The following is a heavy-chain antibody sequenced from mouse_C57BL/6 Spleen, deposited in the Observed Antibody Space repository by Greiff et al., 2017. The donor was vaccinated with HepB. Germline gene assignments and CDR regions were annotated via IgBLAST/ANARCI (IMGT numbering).Heavy chain of an antibody. D-gene: IGHD1-3*01. Sequence: QVQLQQPGAELVKPGASVKLSCKASGYTFTSYWMHWVKQRPGQGLEWLGMIHPNSGSTNYNEKFKSKATVTVDKSSSTAYMQLSSLTSEDSAVYYCARSEVGSYAMDYWGQGTSVTVSS. J-gene: IGHJ4*01. CDR1: GYTFTSYW. V-gene: IGHV1-64*01. CDR3: ARSEVGSYAMDY. CDR2: IHPNSGST.